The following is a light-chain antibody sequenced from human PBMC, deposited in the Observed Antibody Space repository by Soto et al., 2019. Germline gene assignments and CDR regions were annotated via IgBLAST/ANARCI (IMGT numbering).Light chain of an antibody. CDR1: QGISNY. CDR2: EAS. Sequence: DIQMTQSPSAMSASVGDRVTITCLASQGISNYLAWFQQKPGKVPKRLIYEASSLQSGVPSRFSGSGSGTEFTLTISSLQTEDFATYYCLQHKSSPITFGQGTRLEIK. CDR3: LQHKSSPIT. V-gene: IGKV1-17*03. J-gene: IGKJ5*01.